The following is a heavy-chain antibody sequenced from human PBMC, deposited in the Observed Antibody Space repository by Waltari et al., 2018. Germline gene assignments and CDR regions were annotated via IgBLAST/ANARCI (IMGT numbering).Heavy chain of an antibody. Sequence: EVQLAESGGAVVRPGGELRSTCVAYGSKFNAYVMSWVRRVPGKGLEWVSGITWNGGIISYSDSVKGRFTITRDNDKNSLSLQMTSLRVEDTALYYCARYLNWGLPRFDNWGQGTQVTVSS. CDR1: GSKFNAYV. J-gene: IGHJ4*02. CDR2: ITWNGGII. D-gene: IGHD3-16*01. V-gene: IGHV3-20*04. CDR3: ARYLNWGLPRFDN.